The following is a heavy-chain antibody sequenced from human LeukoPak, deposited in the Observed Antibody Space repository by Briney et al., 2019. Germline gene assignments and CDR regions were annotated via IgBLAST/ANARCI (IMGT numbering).Heavy chain of an antibody. CDR3: ARLAQGSGTYGFDY. Sequence: SETLSLTCTVSGGSISSSSYYWGWIRQPPGKGLEWIGSIYYRGNTYYNPSLKSRITISVDTSKNQFSLILSSVTAADTAVYYCARLAQGSGTYGFDYWGQGTLVTVSS. CDR1: GGSISSSSYY. CDR2: IYYRGNT. V-gene: IGHV4-39*01. J-gene: IGHJ4*02. D-gene: IGHD3-10*01.